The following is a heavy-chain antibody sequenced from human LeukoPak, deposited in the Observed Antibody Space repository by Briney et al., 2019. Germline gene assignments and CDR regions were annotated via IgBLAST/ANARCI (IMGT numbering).Heavy chain of an antibody. CDR3: ARERCMGTPMSRRYFVL. J-gene: IGHJ2*01. Sequence: ASVKVSCEPPRDTFTGYKMRCGSQAPGQGLEWMGWINPNSGGTNYAQKFQGRVTMTRDTSISTAYMELSSLRSDDTAVYYCARERCMGTPMSRRYFVLSGRGTLVTVSS. D-gene: IGHD2-8*01. V-gene: IGHV1-2*02. CDR2: INPNSGGT. CDR1: RDTFTGYK.